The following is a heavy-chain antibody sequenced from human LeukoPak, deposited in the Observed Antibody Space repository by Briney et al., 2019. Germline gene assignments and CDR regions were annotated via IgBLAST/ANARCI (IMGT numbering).Heavy chain of an antibody. CDR3: ARSTVGTSCCTAVDY. J-gene: IGHJ4*02. D-gene: IGHD1-26*01. Sequence: GGSLRLSCAASGFTFSSYGMHWVRQAPGKGLEWVAVIWYNGSNKYYADSVKGRFTISRDNSKNTLYLQMNSLRAEDTAEYYCARSTVGTSCCTAVDYWGQGTLVTVSS. CDR1: GFTFSSYG. CDR2: IWYNGSNK. V-gene: IGHV3-33*01.